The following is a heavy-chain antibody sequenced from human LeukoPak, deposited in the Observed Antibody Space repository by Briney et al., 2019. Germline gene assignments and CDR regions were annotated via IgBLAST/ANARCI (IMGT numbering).Heavy chain of an antibody. CDR3: ARGPIIDIVIVPAADDYYYMDV. Sequence: ASVKVSCKASGYTFSNYGITWVRQAPGQGLEWMGWISAYNGNSNNAQKLQGRVTMTTDTSTSTAYMELRSLRSDDTAVYYCARGPIIDIVIVPAADDYYYMDVWGKGTTVTVSS. J-gene: IGHJ6*03. CDR2: ISAYNGNS. D-gene: IGHD2-2*01. CDR1: GYTFSNYG. V-gene: IGHV1-18*01.